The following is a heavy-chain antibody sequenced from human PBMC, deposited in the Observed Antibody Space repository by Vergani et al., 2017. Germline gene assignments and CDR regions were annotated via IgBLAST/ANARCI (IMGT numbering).Heavy chain of an antibody. V-gene: IGHV4-61*01. CDR1: GGSVSSGSYY. D-gene: IGHD1-26*01. J-gene: IGHJ5*02. CDR2: IYYSGST. Sequence: QVQLQESGPGLVKPSETLSLTCTVSGGSVSSGSYYWSWIRQPPGKGLEWIGYIYYSGSTNYNPFLKSRVTISVDTSKNQFSLKLSSVTAADTAVYYCARDREWELPTWGQGTLVTVSS. CDR3: ARDREWELPT.